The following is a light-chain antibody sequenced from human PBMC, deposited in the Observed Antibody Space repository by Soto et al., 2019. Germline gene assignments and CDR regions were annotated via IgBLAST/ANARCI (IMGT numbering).Light chain of an antibody. J-gene: IGKJ2*01. CDR3: QQSGSSPRT. Sequence: EIVLTQSPGTLSLSPGERATLSCRASQSVSNVYLAWYQQKPGQAPRLLIYDTSNGATGIPDRFSGSGSGTDFTLTISRLEPEDFAVYYCQQSGSSPRTFGQGTKLEIK. CDR1: QSVSNVY. CDR2: DTS. V-gene: IGKV3-20*01.